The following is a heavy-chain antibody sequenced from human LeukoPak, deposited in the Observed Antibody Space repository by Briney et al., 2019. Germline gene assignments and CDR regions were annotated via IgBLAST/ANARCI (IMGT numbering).Heavy chain of an antibody. Sequence: GRSLRLSCAASGFTFDEYAMHWVRQAPGKGLVWVSRIKGDGSHTSYADSVKGRFTISRDNARNTLYLQMNSLRAEDTAIYYCVRDGDAYNFDCWGQGTLVTVSS. V-gene: IGHV3-74*01. D-gene: IGHD5-24*01. CDR3: VRDGDAYNFDC. J-gene: IGHJ4*02. CDR2: IKGDGSHT. CDR1: GFTFDEYA.